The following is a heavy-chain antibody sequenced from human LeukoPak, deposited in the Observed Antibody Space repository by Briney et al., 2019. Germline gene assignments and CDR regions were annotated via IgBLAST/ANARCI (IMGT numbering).Heavy chain of an antibody. J-gene: IGHJ4*02. CDR3: ARGGSGNKRRFYYFDY. CDR1: GYTFSSYG. D-gene: IGHD3-10*01. CDR2: ISSYSGDT. Sequence: ASVKVSCKASGYTFSSYGITWVRQAPGQGLEWMGWISSYSGDTHFAQNFQDRLSMTTDTSTNTANMELRSLRSDDTAVYFCARGGSGNKRRFYYFDYWGQGTLVTVSS. V-gene: IGHV1-18*04.